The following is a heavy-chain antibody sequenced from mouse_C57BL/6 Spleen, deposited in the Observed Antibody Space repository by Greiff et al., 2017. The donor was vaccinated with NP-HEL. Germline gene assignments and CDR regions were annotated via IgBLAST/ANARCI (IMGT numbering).Heavy chain of an antibody. CDR3: ARWGSTMVTTGDY. D-gene: IGHD2-2*01. V-gene: IGHV7-3*01. CDR1: GFTFTDYY. J-gene: IGHJ2*01. CDR2: IRNKANGYTT. Sequence: EVQVVESGGGLVQPGGSLSLSCAASGFTFTDYYMSWVRQPPGKALEWLGFIRNKANGYTTEYSASVKGRFTISRDNSQSILYLQMNALRAEDSATYYCARWGSTMVTTGDYWGQGTTLTVSS.